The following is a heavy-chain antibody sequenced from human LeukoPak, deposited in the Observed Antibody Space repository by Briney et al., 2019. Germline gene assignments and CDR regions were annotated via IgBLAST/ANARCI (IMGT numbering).Heavy chain of an antibody. CDR2: IYYSGST. CDR1: GGSISSSSYY. J-gene: IGHJ4*02. CDR3: AREVTRYSSSYDY. V-gene: IGHV4-39*07. Sequence: SETLSLTCTVSGGSISSSSYYWGWIRQPPGKGLEWIGSIYYSGSTYYNPSLKSRVTISVDTSKNQFSLKLSSVTAADTAVYYCAREVTRYSSSYDYWGQGTLVTVSS. D-gene: IGHD6-13*01.